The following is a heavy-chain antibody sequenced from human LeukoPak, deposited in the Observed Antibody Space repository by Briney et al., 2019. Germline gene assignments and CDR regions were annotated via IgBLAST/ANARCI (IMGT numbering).Heavy chain of an antibody. J-gene: IGHJ4*02. CDR3: AKEVLAGPCDY. Sequence: GRSLRLSCAASGFTFSSYGMHWVRQAPGKGLEWVAVISYDGSNKYYADSVEGRFTISRDNSKNTLYLQMNSLRAEDTAVYYCAKEVLAGPCDYWAREPWSPSPQ. CDR1: GFTFSSYG. CDR2: ISYDGSNK. D-gene: IGHD2-8*02. V-gene: IGHV3-30*18.